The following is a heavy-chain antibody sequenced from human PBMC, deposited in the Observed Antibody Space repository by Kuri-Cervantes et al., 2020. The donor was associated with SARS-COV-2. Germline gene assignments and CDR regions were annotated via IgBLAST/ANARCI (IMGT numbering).Heavy chain of an antibody. CDR2: ISSSSSYI. CDR1: GFTFSSYW. J-gene: IGHJ4*02. V-gene: IGHV3-21*01. D-gene: IGHD3-10*01. CDR3: ARVRGVGY. Sequence: GESLKISCAASGFTFSSYWMSWVRQAPGKGLEWASSISSSSSYIYYADSVKGRFTISRDNAKNSLYLQMNSLRAEDTAVYYCARVRGVGYWGQGTLVTVSS.